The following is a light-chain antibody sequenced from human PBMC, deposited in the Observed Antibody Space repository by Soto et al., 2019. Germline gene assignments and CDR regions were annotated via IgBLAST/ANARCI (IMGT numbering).Light chain of an antibody. J-gene: IGKJ4*01. CDR3: EYYGSSIT. Sequence: EIVLTQSPGTLSLSPGERVTLSCRASQSISNNHLAWYQQKPGQAPRLLIHGTSNRATGIPDRFSGSGSATDFTLTFSRLEPEDFAVYYCEYYGSSITFGGGTKVEIK. V-gene: IGKV3-20*01. CDR2: GTS. CDR1: QSISNNH.